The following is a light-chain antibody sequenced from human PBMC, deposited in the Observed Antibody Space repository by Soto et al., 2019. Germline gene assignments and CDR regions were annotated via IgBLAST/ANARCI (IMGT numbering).Light chain of an antibody. V-gene: IGLV2-11*01. Sequence: QSALTQPRSVSGSPGQSVTISCTGTSSDVGGYPYVSWYQQYPGKAPKLMIYDVSKRPSGVPDRFSGSESGNTASLTISGLQAEDEADYYCCSYAGSYTYVFGTGTKLTVL. J-gene: IGLJ1*01. CDR1: SSDVGGYPY. CDR2: DVS. CDR3: CSYAGSYTYV.